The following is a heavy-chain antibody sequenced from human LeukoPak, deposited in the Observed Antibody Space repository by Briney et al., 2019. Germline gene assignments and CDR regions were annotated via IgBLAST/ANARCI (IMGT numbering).Heavy chain of an antibody. Sequence: SETLSLTCTVSGASVSSGNYYWSWIRQPPGKGLEWIGYIHYSGSTYYNPSLKSRATISVDTSKKQFSLKLSSVTAADTAVYYCARGEYYYDSSGYSPDYWGQGTLVTVSS. D-gene: IGHD3-22*01. CDR2: IHYSGST. V-gene: IGHV4-61*01. CDR3: ARGEYYYDSSGYSPDY. J-gene: IGHJ4*02. CDR1: GASVSSGNYY.